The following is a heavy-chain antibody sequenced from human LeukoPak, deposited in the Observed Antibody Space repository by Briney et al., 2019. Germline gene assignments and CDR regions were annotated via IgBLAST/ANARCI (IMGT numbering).Heavy chain of an antibody. CDR2: ISSSSSYI. D-gene: IGHD2-2*01. Sequence: GGSLRLSCAASGFTFSSYSMNWVRQAPGKGLEWVSSISSSSSYIYYADSVKGRLTISRDNAKNSLYLQMNSLRAEDTAVYYCARESQLWGDRYYYYYMDVWGKGTTVTVSS. CDR3: ARESQLWGDRYYYYYMDV. CDR1: GFTFSSYS. J-gene: IGHJ6*03. V-gene: IGHV3-21*01.